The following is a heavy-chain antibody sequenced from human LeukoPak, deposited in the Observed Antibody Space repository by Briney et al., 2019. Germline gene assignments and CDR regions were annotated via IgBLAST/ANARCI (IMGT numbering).Heavy chain of an antibody. V-gene: IGHV4-59*01. D-gene: IGHD5-12*01. Sequence: SETLSLTCAVYGGSFSGYYWSWIRQPPGKGLEWIGYIYYSGSTNYNPSLKSRVTISVDTSKNQFSLKLSSVTAADTAVYYCASTRQDIVATIAFYYFDYWGQGTLVTVSS. J-gene: IGHJ4*02. CDR1: GGSFSGYY. CDR2: IYYSGST. CDR3: ASTRQDIVATIAFYYFDY.